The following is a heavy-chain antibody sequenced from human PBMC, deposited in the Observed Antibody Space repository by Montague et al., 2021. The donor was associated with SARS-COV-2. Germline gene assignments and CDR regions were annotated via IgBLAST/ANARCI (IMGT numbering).Heavy chain of an antibody. CDR2: IYYSGST. J-gene: IGHJ6*02. D-gene: IGHD3-10*01. CDR3: ARDHGQWFGELWGHGLDV. Sequence: TLSLTCSVSSGSISTGHHWSWIRQHPMKSLEWIGYIYYSGSTYYNPSFKGRVTISIDTARNQLSLELTSMTAADTAVYYWARDHGQWFGELWGHGLDVWGQGTTVTVS. V-gene: IGHV4-31*03. CDR1: SGSISTGHH.